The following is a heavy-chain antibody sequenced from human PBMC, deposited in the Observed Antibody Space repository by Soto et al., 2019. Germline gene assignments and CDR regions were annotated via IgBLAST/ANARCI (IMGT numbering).Heavy chain of an antibody. J-gene: IGHJ5*01. CDR2: INHSGRV. V-gene: IGHV4-34*01. Sequence: SETLSRTCAVYGGAFSGHSWTWIRQSPGKGLEWIGDINHSGRVNYSPSLKSRVTISLDTSKNQFSLTLSAVTAADTAMYYCSTRAYDTNGYYRFDPWGQGTLVTVS. CDR3: STRAYDTNGYYRFDP. CDR1: GGAFSGHS. D-gene: IGHD3-22*01.